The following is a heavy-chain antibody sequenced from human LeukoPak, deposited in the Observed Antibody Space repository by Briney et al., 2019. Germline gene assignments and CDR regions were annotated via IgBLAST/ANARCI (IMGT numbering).Heavy chain of an antibody. D-gene: IGHD3-22*01. CDR3: ARDPPYYYDSSGF. CDR2: IKQDGSEK. CDR1: GFTFSSYW. Sequence: GGSLRLSCAASGFTFSSYWMSWVRQAPGKGLEWVANIKQDGSEKYYVDSVKGRFAISRDNAKNSLYLQMNSLSAEDTAVYYCARDPPYYYDSSGFWGQGTLVTVSS. J-gene: IGHJ4*02. V-gene: IGHV3-7*01.